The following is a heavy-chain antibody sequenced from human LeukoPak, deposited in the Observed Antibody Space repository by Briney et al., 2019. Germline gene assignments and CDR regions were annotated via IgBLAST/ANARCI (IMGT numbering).Heavy chain of an antibody. CDR2: IRGSGGST. Sequence: GGSLRLSYAASGFTFSSYAMSWVRQAPGKGLEWVSAIRGSGGSTYYADSVKGRFTISRDNSKNTLYLQMSSLRAEDTAVYYCAKNYYDSSGYGFDFWGQGTLVTVSS. J-gene: IGHJ4*02. CDR1: GFTFSSYA. CDR3: AKNYYDSSGYGFDF. D-gene: IGHD3-22*01. V-gene: IGHV3-23*01.